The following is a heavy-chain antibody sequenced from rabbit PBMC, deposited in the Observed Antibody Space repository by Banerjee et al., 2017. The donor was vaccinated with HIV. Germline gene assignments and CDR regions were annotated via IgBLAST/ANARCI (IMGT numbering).Heavy chain of an antibody. J-gene: IGHJ4*01. CDR1: GFSFSNYW. D-gene: IGHD7-1*01. Sequence: QEQLEESGGDLVKPEGSLTLTCTASGFSFSNYWMCWVRQAPGKGLEWIGCIYTDDGKTYYASWAKGRFTISKTSSTTVTLQMTSLTAADTATYFCARDRDGTGESSFDLWGPGTLVTVS. V-gene: IGHV1S45*01. CDR2: IYTDDGKT. CDR3: ARDRDGTGESSFDL.